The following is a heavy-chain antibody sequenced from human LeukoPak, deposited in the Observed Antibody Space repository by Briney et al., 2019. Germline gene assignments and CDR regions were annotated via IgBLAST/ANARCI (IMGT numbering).Heavy chain of an antibody. D-gene: IGHD2-2*01. CDR2: ISSSSRTI. V-gene: IGHV3-48*01. CDR3: AKDRRVGCSTTTCYLFDS. J-gene: IGHJ4*02. CDR1: GFSFNDYS. Sequence: GGSLRLSCAASGFSFNDYSMNWVRQAPGKGLEWVSYISSSSRTIDYADSVKGRFTISRDNSKNTLYLQMNSLRAEDTAIYYCAKDRRVGCSTTTCYLFDSWGQGTLVTVSS.